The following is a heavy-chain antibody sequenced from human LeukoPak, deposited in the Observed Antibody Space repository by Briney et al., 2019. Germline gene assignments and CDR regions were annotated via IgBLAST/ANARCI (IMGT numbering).Heavy chain of an antibody. CDR2: ISSSGSTI. D-gene: IGHD3-22*01. CDR3: ARYYYDSSGYYWAPPDY. J-gene: IGHJ4*02. Sequence: GGSLRLSCAASGFTFSSYEMNWVRQAPGKGLEWVSYISSSGSTIYYADSVKGRFTISRDNAKNSLYLQMNSLRAEDTAVYYCARYYYDSSGYYWAPPDYWGQGTMVTVSS. CDR1: GFTFSSYE. V-gene: IGHV3-48*03.